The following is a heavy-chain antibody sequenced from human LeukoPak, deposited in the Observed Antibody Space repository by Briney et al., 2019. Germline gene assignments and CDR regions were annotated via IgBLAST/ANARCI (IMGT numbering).Heavy chain of an antibody. V-gene: IGHV4-59*08. Sequence: KPSETLSLTCPVSGGSISSYYWSWIRQPPEKGLEWVGDIYYSGSTNYNPSLKSRVTISVDTSKNQFSLKLSSVTAADTAVYYCARSRPTYYYDSSGTNFDYWGQGILVTVSS. CDR2: IYYSGST. D-gene: IGHD3-22*01. CDR1: GGSISSYY. J-gene: IGHJ4*02. CDR3: ARSRPTYYYDSSGTNFDY.